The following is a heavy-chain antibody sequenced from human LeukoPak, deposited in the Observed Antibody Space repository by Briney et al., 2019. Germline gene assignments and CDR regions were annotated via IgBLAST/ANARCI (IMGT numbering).Heavy chain of an antibody. CDR2: IYTSGSI. Sequence: SETLSLTCTVSGGSINDYYWSWIRQPAGKGLEWIGRIYTSGSINYNPSLKSRVTMSVDTSKNQCSLKVSSVTAADTAVYYCAREEDCSGGICYLGNAFDIWGQGTMVTVSS. CDR1: GGSINDYY. J-gene: IGHJ3*02. V-gene: IGHV4-4*07. D-gene: IGHD2-15*01. CDR3: AREEDCSGGICYLGNAFDI.